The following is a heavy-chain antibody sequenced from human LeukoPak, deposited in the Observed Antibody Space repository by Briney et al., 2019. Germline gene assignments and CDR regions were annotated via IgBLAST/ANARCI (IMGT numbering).Heavy chain of an antibody. CDR3: VRDQYCASSSCPGAFDL. Sequence: PGGSLRLSCAASGFSFYYDWMSWVRQAPGKGLEWVGRIKSKTDGGTTEYAAPVKGRFTISRDDSRNTLYLQMSSLKTEDTAVYYCVRDQYCASSSCPGAFDLWGQGTVVTVSS. D-gene: IGHD2-2*01. J-gene: IGHJ3*01. V-gene: IGHV3-15*01. CDR1: GFSFYYDW. CDR2: IKSKTDGGTT.